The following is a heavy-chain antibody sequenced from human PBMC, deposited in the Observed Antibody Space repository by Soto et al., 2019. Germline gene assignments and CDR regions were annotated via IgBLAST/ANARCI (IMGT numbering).Heavy chain of an antibody. J-gene: IGHJ4*02. CDR2: IHPSGGGT. D-gene: IGHD2-21*02. V-gene: IGHV1-46*02. CDR1: GYTFNTYY. Sequence: QVQLVQSGAEVRKPGASVKVSCKPSGYTFNTYYLHWLRQAPGQALEWMGVIHPSGGGTTYAQKFLGSVTVTRDTSTATGFMDLSSLRSDDTAVYYCARGGHIAVVTASFDNWGQGTLVTVSS. CDR3: ARGGHIAVVTASFDN.